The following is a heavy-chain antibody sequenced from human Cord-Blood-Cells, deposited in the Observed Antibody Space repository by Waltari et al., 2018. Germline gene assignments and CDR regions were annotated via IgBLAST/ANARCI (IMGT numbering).Heavy chain of an antibody. J-gene: IGHJ4*02. CDR1: GYTFTSYA. Sequence: QVQLVQSGAEVKKPGASVKVSCKASGYTFTSYAMHWVRQAPGQRLEWMGWINAGNGNTKYSQKFQGRVTITRDTSASTAYMELSSLRSEDTAVYYCARVKRYCTGGVCYYFDYWGQGTLVTVSS. D-gene: IGHD2-8*02. V-gene: IGHV1-3*01. CDR3: ARVKRYCTGGVCYYFDY. CDR2: INAGNGNT.